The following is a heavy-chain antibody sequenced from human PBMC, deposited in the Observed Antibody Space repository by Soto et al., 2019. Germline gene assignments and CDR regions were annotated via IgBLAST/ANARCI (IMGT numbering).Heavy chain of an antibody. CDR3: ASTKDYSSSLDY. CDR1: GGSIRSGGYY. CDR2: VYYNGRT. Sequence: TLSLTCTVSGGSIRSGGYYWSWIRQHPGKGLEWIGCVYYNGRTYYNPSLKSRITISVDTSKKHFSLKLSSVTAADTAVYYCASTKDYSSSLDYWGQGILVTVSS. J-gene: IGHJ4*02. V-gene: IGHV4-31*03. D-gene: IGHD6-6*01.